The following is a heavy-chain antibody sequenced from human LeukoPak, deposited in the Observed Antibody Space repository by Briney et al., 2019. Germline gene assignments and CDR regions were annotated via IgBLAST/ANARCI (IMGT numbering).Heavy chain of an antibody. D-gene: IGHD2-8*01. V-gene: IGHV3-53*01. CDR1: GFTVSSNY. J-gene: IGHJ3*02. Sequence: GGSLRLSCAASGFTVSSNYMSWVRQAPGKGLEWVSVIYSGGSTYYADSVKGRCTISRDNSKNTLYLQMNSLRAEDTAVYYCARDKSRMDAFDIWGQGTMVTVSS. CDR2: IYSGGST. CDR3: ARDKSRMDAFDI.